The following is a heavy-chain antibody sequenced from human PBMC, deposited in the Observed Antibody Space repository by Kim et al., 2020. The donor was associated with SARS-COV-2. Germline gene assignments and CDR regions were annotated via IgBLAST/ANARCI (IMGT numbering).Heavy chain of an antibody. D-gene: IGHD5-12*01. Sequence: SLKSRVTISVDTSKNQFSLKLSSVTAADTAVYYCARGRGMATIRGNYFDYWGQGTLVTVSS. CDR3: ARGRGMATIRGNYFDY. J-gene: IGHJ4*02. V-gene: IGHV4-34*01.